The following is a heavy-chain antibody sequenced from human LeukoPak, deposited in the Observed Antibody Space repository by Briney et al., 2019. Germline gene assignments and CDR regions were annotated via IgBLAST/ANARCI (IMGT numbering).Heavy chain of an antibody. CDR1: GFTFSSYG. J-gene: IGHJ3*02. CDR2: ISYDGSNK. V-gene: IGHV3-30*18. Sequence: PGGSLRLSCAASGFTFSSYGMHWVRQAPGKGLEWVAVISYDGSNKYYADSVKGRFTISRDNSKNTLYLQMNSLRAEETAVYYCAKDFKDDYYDSSGYQAFDIWGQGTMVTVSS. CDR3: AKDFKDDYYDSSGYQAFDI. D-gene: IGHD3-22*01.